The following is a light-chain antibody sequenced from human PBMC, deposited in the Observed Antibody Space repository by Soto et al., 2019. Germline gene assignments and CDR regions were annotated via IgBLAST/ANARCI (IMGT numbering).Light chain of an antibody. V-gene: IGKV1-39*01. Sequence: DMQMTQSPSSLSASVGDRVTITCRPSQTIDNYLNWYQHKPGKAPKLLIYGVSTLQSGVSSRFTGSASGTDFTLTIDNLQAEDFATYYCQQTYTIPFAFGQGTKLEI. J-gene: IGKJ2*01. CDR2: GVS. CDR3: QQTYTIPFA. CDR1: QTIDNY.